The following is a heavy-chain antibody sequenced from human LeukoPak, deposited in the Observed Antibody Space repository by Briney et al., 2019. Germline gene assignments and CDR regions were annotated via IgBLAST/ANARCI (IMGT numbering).Heavy chain of an antibody. CDR3: ARGPLTGDERLDY. CDR2: ISDSSSII. CDR1: GFTFSSYR. V-gene: IGHV3-48*01. Sequence: GGSLRLSCAVSGFTFSSYRMSWVRQGPGKGLEWVSYISDSSSIIYYADSVKGRFTISRDNAKNSLYLHLNSLRPEDTAVYYCARGPLTGDERLDYWGPGTLVTASS. J-gene: IGHJ4*02. D-gene: IGHD3-9*01.